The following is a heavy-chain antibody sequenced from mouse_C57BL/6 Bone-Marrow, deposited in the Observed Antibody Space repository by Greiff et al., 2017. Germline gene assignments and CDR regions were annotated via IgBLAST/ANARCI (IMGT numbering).Heavy chain of an antibody. V-gene: IGHV1-55*01. CDR2: IYPGSGST. CDR3: ARHLYDYGSSYDY. Sequence: VQLQQSGAELVKPGASVKMSCKASGYTFTSYWITWVKQRPGQGLEWIGDIYPGSGSTNYNEKFKSKATLTVDTSSSTAYMQLSSLTSEDSAVYYCARHLYDYGSSYDYWGQGTTLTVSS. J-gene: IGHJ2*01. D-gene: IGHD1-1*01. CDR1: GYTFTSYW.